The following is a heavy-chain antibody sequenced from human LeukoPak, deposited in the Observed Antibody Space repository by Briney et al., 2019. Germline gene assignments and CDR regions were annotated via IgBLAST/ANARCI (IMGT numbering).Heavy chain of an antibody. Sequence: PGGSLRLSCAASGFIFSNYAMHWVRQAPGKRLEWVALISSDGSKIYYADSVKGRFTISRDNSRNTLYLQMNSLRAEDSAVYYCATIKRYDTRRSASVGVDHWGQGTLVTVSS. V-gene: IGHV3-30*04. D-gene: IGHD2-15*01. CDR3: ATIKRYDTRRSASVGVDH. CDR1: GFIFSNYA. CDR2: ISSDGSKI. J-gene: IGHJ4*02.